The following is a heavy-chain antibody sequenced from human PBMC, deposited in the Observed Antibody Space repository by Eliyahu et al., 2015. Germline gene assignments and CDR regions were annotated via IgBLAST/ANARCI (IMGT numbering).Heavy chain of an antibody. Sequence: SYGMHWVRQAPGKGLEWVAVIWYDGSNKYYADSVKGRFTISRDNSKNTLYLQMNSLRAEDTAVYYCARDLGLYCSSTSCYTGPPLFDYWGQGTLVTVSS. CDR1: SYG. D-gene: IGHD2-2*02. V-gene: IGHV3-33*01. CDR3: ARDLGLYCSSTSCYTGPPLFDY. CDR2: IWYDGSNK. J-gene: IGHJ4*02.